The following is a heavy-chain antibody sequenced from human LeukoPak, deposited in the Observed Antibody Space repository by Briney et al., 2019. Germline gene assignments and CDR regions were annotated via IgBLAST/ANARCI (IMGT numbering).Heavy chain of an antibody. CDR1: GGSFSGYY. V-gene: IGHV4-34*01. J-gene: IGHJ4*02. D-gene: IGHD3-22*01. CDR3: AREGSGYYY. Sequence: SETLSLTCAVYGGSFSGYYWSWIRQPPGKGLEWIGEINHSGSTNYNPSLKSRVTISVDTSKNQFSLKLSSVTAADTAVYYCAREGSGYYYWGQGTLVTVSP. CDR2: INHSGST.